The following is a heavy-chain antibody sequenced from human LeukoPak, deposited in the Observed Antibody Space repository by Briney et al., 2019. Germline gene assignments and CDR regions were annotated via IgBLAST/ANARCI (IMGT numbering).Heavy chain of an antibody. J-gene: IGHJ4*02. CDR1: GFTFSSYA. CDR2: ISGSGGST. Sequence: EPGGSLRLSCAASGFTFSSYAMSWVRQAPGKGLEWVSAISGSGGSTYYADSVKGRFTISRDNSKNTLYLQMNSLRAEDTAVYYCAKNGEVVPAAMIDYWGQGTLVTVSS. CDR3: AKNGEVVPAAMIDY. D-gene: IGHD2-2*01. V-gene: IGHV3-23*01.